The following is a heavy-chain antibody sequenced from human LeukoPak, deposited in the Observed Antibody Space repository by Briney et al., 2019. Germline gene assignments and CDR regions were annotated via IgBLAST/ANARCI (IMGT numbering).Heavy chain of an antibody. CDR2: ISSSGSTI. Sequence: GGSLRLSCAASGFTFSSYEMNWVRQAPGKGLEWVSYISSSGSTIYYADSVKGRFTISRDNAKNSLYLQMNSLRAEDTALYYCARVDCSGGSCYVSYWGQGTLVTVSS. V-gene: IGHV3-48*03. D-gene: IGHD2-15*01. CDR1: GFTFSSYE. CDR3: ARVDCSGGSCYVSY. J-gene: IGHJ4*02.